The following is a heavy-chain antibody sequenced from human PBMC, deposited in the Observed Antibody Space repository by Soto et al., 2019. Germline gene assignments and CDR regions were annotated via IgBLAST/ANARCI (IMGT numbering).Heavy chain of an antibody. CDR2: INPNSGNT. J-gene: IGHJ4*02. V-gene: IGHV1-8*02. CDR3: AGGNFRY. Sequence: GASVKVSCKASGYTFTGYYMHWVRRAPGQGLEWMGWINPNSGNTGYAQELRGRVTMTRNTSNTTAYMELTSLTSDDTGVYYCAGGNFRYWGQGTLVTVSS. CDR1: GYTFTGYY.